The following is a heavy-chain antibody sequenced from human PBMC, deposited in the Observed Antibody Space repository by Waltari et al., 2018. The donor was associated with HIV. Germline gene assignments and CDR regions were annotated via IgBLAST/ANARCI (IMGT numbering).Heavy chain of an antibody. CDR3: AKKYGSGMGEFYFDY. J-gene: IGHJ4*02. Sequence: LVGPGGGVVRPGSSLRLSFQASGCTFSRYGTHWARQAPGKGLEWVAVISYDGSNKYYADSVKGRFTISRDNSKNTLYLQMNSLRAEDTAVYYCAKKYGSGMGEFYFDYWGQGTLVTVSS. CDR2: ISYDGSNK. D-gene: IGHD3-10*01. V-gene: IGHV3-30*18. CDR1: GCTFSRYG.